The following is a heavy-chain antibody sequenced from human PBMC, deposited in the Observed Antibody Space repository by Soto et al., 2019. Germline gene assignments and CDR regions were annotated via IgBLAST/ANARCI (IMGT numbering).Heavy chain of an antibody. CDR3: ARSYYYDSTESNWFDP. D-gene: IGHD3-22*01. Sequence: QVQLQESGPGLVKPSETLSLTCTVSGGSISSYYWCWIRQPPGKGLEWIGHIYYSWGTNYNPSLKSRVTISVDTSKNQFSLKLSSVTAADTAVYYCARSYYYDSTESNWFDPWGQGTLVTVSS. J-gene: IGHJ5*02. V-gene: IGHV4-59*08. CDR2: IYYSWGT. CDR1: GGSISSYY.